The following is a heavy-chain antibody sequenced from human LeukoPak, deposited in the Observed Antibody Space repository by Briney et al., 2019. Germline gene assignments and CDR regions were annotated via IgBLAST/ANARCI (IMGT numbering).Heavy chain of an antibody. CDR2: INPSGGST. D-gene: IGHD6-13*01. V-gene: IGHV1-46*01. CDR1: GYTFTSYY. J-gene: IGHJ6*04. Sequence: GASVTVSCKASGYTFTSYYMHWVRQAPGQGLEWMGIINPSGGSTSYAQKFQGRVTMTRDTSTSTVYMELSSLRPEDTAVYYCARDSSSSWHPAFWYDVWGKGTTVTVSS. CDR3: ARDSSSSWHPAFWYDV.